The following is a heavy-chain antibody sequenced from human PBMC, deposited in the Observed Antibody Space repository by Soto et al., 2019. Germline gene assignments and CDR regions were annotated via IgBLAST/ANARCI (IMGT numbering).Heavy chain of an antibody. D-gene: IGHD6-13*01. CDR2: INHSGST. V-gene: IGHV4-34*01. Sequence: SETLSLTCAVYGGSFSGYYWSWIRQPPGKGLEWIGEINHSGSTNYNPSLKSRVTISVDTSKNQFSLKLSSVTAADTAVYYCARGLGYSSSWYVYWGHGTLVT. CDR1: GGSFSGYY. CDR3: ARGLGYSSSWYVY. J-gene: IGHJ5*01.